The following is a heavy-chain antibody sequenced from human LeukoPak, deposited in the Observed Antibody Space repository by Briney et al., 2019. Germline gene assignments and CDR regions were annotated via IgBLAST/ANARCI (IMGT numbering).Heavy chain of an antibody. J-gene: IGHJ4*02. CDR3: AKDDAWVRYQD. D-gene: IGHD5-12*01. CDR2: INPSGGST. V-gene: IGHV1-46*01. Sequence: PRASVKVSCKASGYTFTSYYVHWVRQAPGQGLEWMGIINPSGGSTTYAQKFQGRVTMTRDTSTSTVYMELSSLRSEDTAVYYCAKDDAWVRYQDWGQGTLVTVSS. CDR1: GYTFTSYY.